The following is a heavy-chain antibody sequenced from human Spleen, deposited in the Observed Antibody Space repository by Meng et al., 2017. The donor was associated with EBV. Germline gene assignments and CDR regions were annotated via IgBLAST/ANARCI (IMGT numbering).Heavy chain of an antibody. V-gene: IGHV1-46*02. Sequence: QVVQLGAEVKKPGASVKGSCKASGYTLKPYYMHWVRQAPGQGLEWMGVINPSGDSTNYAQKFQGRVTMTRDTSTSTVYMEMSSLRSEDTAVYYCVRDVLYFDYWGQGTLVTVSS. J-gene: IGHJ4*02. CDR3: VRDVLYFDY. CDR2: INPSGDST. D-gene: IGHD2/OR15-2a*01. CDR1: GYTLKPYY.